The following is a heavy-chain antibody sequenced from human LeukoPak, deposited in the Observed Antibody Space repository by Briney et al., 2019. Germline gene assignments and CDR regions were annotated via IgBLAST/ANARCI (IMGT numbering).Heavy chain of an antibody. Sequence: PSETLSLTCTVSGGSISSYYWSWIRQPPGKGLEWIGYIYYSGSTNYNPSLKSRVTISVDTSKNQFSLKLSSVTAADTAVYYCVRDSSIGFSNYGGFDYWGQGTLVTVSS. CDR1: GGSISSYY. V-gene: IGHV4-59*01. CDR2: IYYSGST. J-gene: IGHJ4*02. CDR3: VRDSSIGFSNYGGFDY. D-gene: IGHD4-11*01.